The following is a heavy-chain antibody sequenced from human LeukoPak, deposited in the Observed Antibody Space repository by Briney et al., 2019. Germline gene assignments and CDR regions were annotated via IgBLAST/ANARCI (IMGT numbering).Heavy chain of an antibody. V-gene: IGHV3-7*03. CDR1: GFTFSSYW. J-gene: IGHJ6*02. Sequence: GGSLRLSCAASGFTFSSYWMSWVRQAPGKGLEWVANIKQDGSEKYYVDSVKGRFTISRGNAKNSLYLQMNSLRAEDTAVYYCARHLYYYGSGSYYYYYGMDVWGQGTTVTVSS. D-gene: IGHD3-10*01. CDR3: ARHLYYYGSGSYYYYYGMDV. CDR2: IKQDGSEK.